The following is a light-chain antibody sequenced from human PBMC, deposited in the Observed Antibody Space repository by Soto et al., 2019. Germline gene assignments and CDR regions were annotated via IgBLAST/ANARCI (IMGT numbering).Light chain of an antibody. CDR3: QQWGNTPRVT. CDR1: QSVSISY. Sequence: IVLTQSPGTLSLSPGERATLSCRVSQSVSISYLAWYQQKPGQAPRLLTYGASARATGIPDRFSGSGSGTDFTLTISRLEPEDSAVYYCQQWGNTPRVTFGGGTKVDIK. V-gene: IGKV3-20*01. CDR2: GAS. J-gene: IGKJ4*01.